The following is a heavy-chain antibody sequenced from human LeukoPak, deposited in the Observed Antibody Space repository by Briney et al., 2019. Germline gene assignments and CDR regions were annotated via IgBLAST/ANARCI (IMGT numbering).Heavy chain of an antibody. D-gene: IGHD2-15*01. CDR2: INSDGSST. J-gene: IGHJ4*02. CDR1: GFTFRSYW. V-gene: IGHV3-74*01. CDR3: ARVGPYCSGGSCYDY. Sequence: GGSLRLSCGASGFTFRSYWMHWVRQAPGKGLVWVSRINSDGSSTADADSVKGRFTISRDNAKNTLYLQMNSLRAEDTAVYYCARVGPYCSGGSCYDYWGQGTLVTVSS.